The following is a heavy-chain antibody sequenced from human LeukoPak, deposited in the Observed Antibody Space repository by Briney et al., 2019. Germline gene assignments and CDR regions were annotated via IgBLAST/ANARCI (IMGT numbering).Heavy chain of an antibody. CDR3: ASVPNYYDSSGPPFDY. J-gene: IGHJ4*02. D-gene: IGHD3-22*01. CDR2: IIPIFGTA. CDR1: GGTFSSYA. Sequence: SVKVSCKASGGTFSSYAISWVRQAPGQGLEWMGGIIPIFGTANYAQKFQGRVTITADESTSTAYMELSSLRSEDTAVYYCASVPNYYDSSGPPFDYWGQGTLVTVSS. V-gene: IGHV1-69*01.